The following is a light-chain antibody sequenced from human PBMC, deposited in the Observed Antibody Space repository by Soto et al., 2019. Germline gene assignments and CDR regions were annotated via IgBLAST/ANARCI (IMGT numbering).Light chain of an antibody. CDR1: QSIRSD. Sequence: ETVMTQSPATLSVSPGDGATLSCRASQSIRSDLAWYQQKPGQAPSLLIYGASTRATGIPARFSGSGSGTEFNLPIKRPPSEGCGVFFRQPYNYWPLTFGQGTKGEIK. CDR2: GAS. V-gene: IGKV3-15*01. J-gene: IGKJ1*01. CDR3: QPYNYWPLT.